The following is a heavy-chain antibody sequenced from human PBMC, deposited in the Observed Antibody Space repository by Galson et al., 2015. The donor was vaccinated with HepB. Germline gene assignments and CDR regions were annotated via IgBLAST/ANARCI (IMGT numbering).Heavy chain of an antibody. V-gene: IGHV3-74*01. D-gene: IGHD4-17*01. CDR1: GFPFSSYW. J-gene: IGHJ6*02. CDR3: ARAIPYGDYYYYGMDV. Sequence: SLRLSCAASGFPFSSYWMHWVRQAPGKGLVWVSRINSDGSSTSYADSVKGRFTISRDNAKNTLYLQMNSLRAEDTAVYYCARAIPYGDYYYYGMDVWGQGTTVTVSS. CDR2: INSDGSST.